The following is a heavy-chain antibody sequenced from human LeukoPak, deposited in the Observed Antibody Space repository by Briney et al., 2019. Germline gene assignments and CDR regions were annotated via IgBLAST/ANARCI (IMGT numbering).Heavy chain of an antibody. J-gene: IGHJ4*02. CDR3: ARGTITTVTDS. V-gene: IGHV4-4*02. Sequence: PSGTLSLTCAVSGGSISSSNWWTWVRQPPGKGLEWVGEIYLRGNTNYNPSLESRVTISVDESKTQLSLRLESVTAADTAVYYCARGTITTVTDSWGPGTLVTVSS. D-gene: IGHD4-17*01. CDR2: IYLRGNT. CDR1: GGSISSSNW.